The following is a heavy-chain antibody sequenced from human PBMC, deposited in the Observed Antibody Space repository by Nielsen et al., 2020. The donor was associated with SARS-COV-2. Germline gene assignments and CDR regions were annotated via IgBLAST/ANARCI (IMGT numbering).Heavy chain of an antibody. CDR1: EFSFEKSA. CDR2: ISGQGAST. CDR3: ATGGMD. D-gene: IGHD3-16*01. J-gene: IGHJ4*02. Sequence: GESLKISCAVSEFSFEKSAMSWVRQAPGKGLEWVSTISGQGASTYYADSVKGRFTISRDNFKNTLDLQLNSLRAEDTAVYHCATGGMDWGQGTPVTVSS. V-gene: IGHV3-23*01.